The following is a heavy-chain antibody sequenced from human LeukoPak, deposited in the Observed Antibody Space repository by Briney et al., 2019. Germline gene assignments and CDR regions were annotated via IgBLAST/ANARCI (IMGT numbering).Heavy chain of an antibody. CDR1: GFTFNDYG. CDR3: AKGGSGWSGRLDP. CDR2: ISWNGGST. D-gene: IGHD6-19*01. V-gene: IGHV3-9*01. J-gene: IGHJ5*02. Sequence: GRSLRLSCAASGFTFNDYGMHWVRQAPGKGLEWVSSISWNGGSTGYADSVKGRFTTSRDNAKNSLYLQMNSLRPGDTALYYCAKGGSGWSGRLDPWGQGTLVTVSS.